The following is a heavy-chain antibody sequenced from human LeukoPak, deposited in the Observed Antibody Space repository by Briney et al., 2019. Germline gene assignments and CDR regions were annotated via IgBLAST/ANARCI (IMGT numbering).Heavy chain of an antibody. CDR1: GYTFTGYY. CDR2: MNPNSGNT. J-gene: IGHJ5*02. V-gene: IGHV1-8*02. Sequence: ASVKVSCKASGYTFTGYYMHWVRQAPGQGLEWMGWMNPNSGNTGYAQKFQGRVTMTRNTSISTAYMELSSLRSEDTAVYYCARGRGRTVTTYWFDPWGQGTLVTVSS. CDR3: ARGRGRTVTTYWFDP. D-gene: IGHD4-17*01.